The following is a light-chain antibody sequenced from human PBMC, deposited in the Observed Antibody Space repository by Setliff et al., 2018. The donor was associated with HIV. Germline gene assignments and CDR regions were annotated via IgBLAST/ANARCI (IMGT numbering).Light chain of an antibody. CDR1: SSNIGAGFD. V-gene: IGLV1-40*01. J-gene: IGLJ1*01. CDR3: QSFDNSLSGSRV. CDR2: GNS. Sequence: QSVLTQPPSVSGAPGQTVTISCTGSSSNIGAGFDAHWYQHVPGTAPKLLVFGNSNRPSGVPDRFSGSKSGTSASLAITGLQAEDEADYYCQSFDNSLSGSRVFGTGTKVTV.